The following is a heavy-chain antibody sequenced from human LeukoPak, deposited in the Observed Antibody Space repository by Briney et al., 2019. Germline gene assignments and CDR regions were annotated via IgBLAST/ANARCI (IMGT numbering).Heavy chain of an antibody. CDR3: ARRLVVVQSAHKGDAFDI. CDR1: GYSISSGYY. D-gene: IGHD2-2*01. J-gene: IGHJ3*02. V-gene: IGHV4-38-2*01. CDR2: VYYNGRT. Sequence: SETLSLTCAVSGYSISSGYYWGWIRQPPGKGLEWIGSVYYNGRTYYNPSLESRVTISLDTSKNQFSLKLRSVTAADTAVYYCARRLVVVQSAHKGDAFDIWGRGTVVIVSS.